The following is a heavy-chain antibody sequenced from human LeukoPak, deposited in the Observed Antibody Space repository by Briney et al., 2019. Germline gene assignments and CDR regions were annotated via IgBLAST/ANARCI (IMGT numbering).Heavy chain of an antibody. D-gene: IGHD3-22*01. V-gene: IGHV3-30*18. J-gene: IGHJ4*02. CDR2: ISYGGSNE. CDR3: AKDLFSNHLDSNYFDH. CDR1: GFTFSNYG. Sequence: PGTSLRLSCAASGFTFSNYGMHWVRQVPGKGLEWVALISYGGSNEYYTRSVKGRFTISRDNSKNTLYLQMDSLRAEDSAVYYCAKDLFSNHLDSNYFDHWGQGTLVTVSS.